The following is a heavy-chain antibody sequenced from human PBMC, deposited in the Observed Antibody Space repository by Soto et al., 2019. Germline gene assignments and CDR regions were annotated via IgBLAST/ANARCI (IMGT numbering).Heavy chain of an antibody. Sequence: GESLKISCKGSGYSFTGYWIAWVRQMPGKGLEWMGIIYPGDSDTRYSPSFQGQVTISADKSIRTAYLQWSSLRASDTAMYYWARHGLPGYYQYGMDVWGQRTTVSVSS. D-gene: IGHD2-15*01. CDR2: IYPGDSDT. CDR1: GYSFTGYW. CDR3: ARHGLPGYYQYGMDV. V-gene: IGHV5-51*01. J-gene: IGHJ6*02.